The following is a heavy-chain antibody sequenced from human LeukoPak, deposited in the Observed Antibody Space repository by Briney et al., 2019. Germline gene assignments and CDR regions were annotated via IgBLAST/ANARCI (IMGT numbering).Heavy chain of an antibody. CDR3: TRHLSGYYFDS. V-gene: IGHV4-39*01. CDR1: GGSISSSSYY. D-gene: IGHD3-9*01. Sequence: NPSETLSLTCTVSGGSISSSSYYWGWIRQPPGKGLEWIGSIHHSGSTYYNPSLNSRLTISVDTSKKLFTLKLSSVTAADTALYFCTRHLSGYYFDSWGQGSLVTVSS. J-gene: IGHJ4*02. CDR2: IHHSGST.